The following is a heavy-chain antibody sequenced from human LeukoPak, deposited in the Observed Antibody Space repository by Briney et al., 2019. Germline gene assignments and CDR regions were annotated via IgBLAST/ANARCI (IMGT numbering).Heavy chain of an antibody. CDR3: ARGSDGYRSPFDY. CDR1: GFTFSSYS. CDR2: ISSSSSTI. Sequence: GGSLRLSCAASGFTFSSYSMNWVRQAPGKGLEWVSYISSSSSTIYYADSVKGRFTISRDNAKNSLYLQMNSLRAEDTAVYYCARGSDGYRSPFDYWGQGTLVTVSS. V-gene: IGHV3-48*04. J-gene: IGHJ4*02. D-gene: IGHD5-24*01.